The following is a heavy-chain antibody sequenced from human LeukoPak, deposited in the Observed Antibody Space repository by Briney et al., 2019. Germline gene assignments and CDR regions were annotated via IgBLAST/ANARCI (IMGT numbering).Heavy chain of an antibody. CDR1: GFTFSSYA. Sequence: GGSLRLSCAASGFTFSSYAMHWVRQAPGKGLEWVAVISYDGSNKYYADSVKGRFTISRDNSKNMLYLQMNSLRAEDTAVYYCARDLSQRGFDPWGQGTLVTVSS. CDR3: ARDLSQRGFDP. V-gene: IGHV3-30-3*01. J-gene: IGHJ5*02. CDR2: ISYDGSNK.